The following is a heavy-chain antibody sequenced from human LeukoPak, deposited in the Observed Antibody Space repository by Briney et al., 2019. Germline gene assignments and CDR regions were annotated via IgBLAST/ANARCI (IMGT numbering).Heavy chain of an antibody. Sequence: GGSLRLSCAASGFTFSSYGMHWVRQAPGKGLEWVAFIRYDGSNKYYADSVKGRFTISRDNSKNTLYLQMNSLRAEDTAVYYCAKDEAVDDSSGYFPLPDYWGQGTLVTVSS. J-gene: IGHJ4*02. D-gene: IGHD3-22*01. V-gene: IGHV3-30*02. CDR2: IRYDGSNK. CDR1: GFTFSSYG. CDR3: AKDEAVDDSSGYFPLPDY.